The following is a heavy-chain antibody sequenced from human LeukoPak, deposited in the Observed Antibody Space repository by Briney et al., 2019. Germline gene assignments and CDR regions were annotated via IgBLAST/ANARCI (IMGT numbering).Heavy chain of an antibody. J-gene: IGHJ2*01. CDR1: GFTVSTNY. Sequence: GGSLRLSCAASGFTVSTNYMNWVRQAPGKGLEWVSILYSGSDTYYADSVKGRFTISRNSSKSILSLQMNNLRAEDTAVYYCARVGDHFHWYLDLWGRGTLVTVSS. CDR3: ARVGDHFHWYLDL. D-gene: IGHD3-10*01. V-gene: IGHV3-53*01. CDR2: LYSGSDT.